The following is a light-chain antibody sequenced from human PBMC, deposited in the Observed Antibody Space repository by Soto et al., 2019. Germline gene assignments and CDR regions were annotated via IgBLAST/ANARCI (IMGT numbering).Light chain of an antibody. CDR2: GTS. Sequence: KLLTQSPGTLSLSPGERATLFCRASQSLSSSLAWYQQKSGQAPRLIIYGTSRRATGVPVRFSGSGSGTDFTLTLSSLQSEDFGVYFCQQYDNWPWTFGQGTKVEMK. CDR3: QQYDNWPWT. J-gene: IGKJ1*01. CDR1: QSLSSS. V-gene: IGKV3-15*01.